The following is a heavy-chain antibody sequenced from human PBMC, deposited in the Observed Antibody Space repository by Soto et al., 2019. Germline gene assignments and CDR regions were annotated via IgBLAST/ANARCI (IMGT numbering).Heavy chain of an antibody. J-gene: IGHJ5*02. Sequence: QVQLQESGPGLVKPSETLSLTCTVSGGSISSYYWSWNRQPPGKGLEWIGYIYYSGSTNYNPSLKSRVTISVDTSKNQFSLRLSSVTAADTAVYYCARSMVRGYWFDPWGQGTLVTVSS. CDR1: GGSISSYY. V-gene: IGHV4-59*01. D-gene: IGHD3-10*01. CDR3: ARSMVRGYWFDP. CDR2: IYYSGST.